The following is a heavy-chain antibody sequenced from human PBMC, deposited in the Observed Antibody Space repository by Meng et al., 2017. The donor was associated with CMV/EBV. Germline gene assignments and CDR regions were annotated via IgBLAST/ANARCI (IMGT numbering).Heavy chain of an antibody. D-gene: IGHD1-26*01. J-gene: IGHJ4*02. CDR2: ISYDARNK. CDR3: ARVVGATRLDS. Sequence: GESLKISCAASKFTFGSYTMHWVRQAPGKGLDWVALISYDARNKRYADSVKGRFTISRDNSNSTLYLQMNSLRVEDTAVYYCARVVGATRLDSWGQGTLVTVSS. V-gene: IGHV3-30*04. CDR1: KFTFGSYT.